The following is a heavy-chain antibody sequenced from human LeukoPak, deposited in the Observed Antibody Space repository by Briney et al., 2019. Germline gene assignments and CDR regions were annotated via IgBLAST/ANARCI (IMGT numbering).Heavy chain of an antibody. CDR1: GGSISSGGYY. Sequence: SETLSLTCTVSGGSISSGGYYWSWIRQPPGKGLEWIGEINHSGSTNYNPSLKSRVTISVDTSKNQFSLKLSSVTAADTAVYYCARARDDSIPLGMDVWGQGTTVTVSS. D-gene: IGHD3-22*01. CDR2: INHSGST. V-gene: IGHV4-39*07. CDR3: ARARDDSIPLGMDV. J-gene: IGHJ6*02.